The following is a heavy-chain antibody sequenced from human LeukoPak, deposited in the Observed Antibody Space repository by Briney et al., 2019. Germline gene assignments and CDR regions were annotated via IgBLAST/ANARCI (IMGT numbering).Heavy chain of an antibody. Sequence: PGGSLRLSCAASGFTFSSYSMNWVRQAPGKGLEWVSYISSGSSTIYYADSVKGRFTISRDNAKNSLYLQTNSLRAEDTAVYYCARSYSSSWVDYWGQGTLVTLSS. CDR3: ARSYSSSWVDY. D-gene: IGHD6-13*01. J-gene: IGHJ4*02. CDR1: GFTFSSYS. V-gene: IGHV3-48*04. CDR2: ISSGSSTI.